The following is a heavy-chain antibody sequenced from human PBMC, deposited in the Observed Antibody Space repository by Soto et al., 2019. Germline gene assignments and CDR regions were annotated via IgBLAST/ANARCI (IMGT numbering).Heavy chain of an antibody. J-gene: IGHJ4*02. CDR3: AKARCSTTNCYVPEY. CDR2: IYSGGSP. D-gene: IGHD2-2*01. CDR1: GFTVSSNY. V-gene: IGHV3-53*01. Sequence: EVQLVESGGGLVQPGGSLRLSCAASGFTVSSNYMSWVRQAPGKGLEWVSVIYSGGSPSYADSVQGRFTISRDNPKNTLYLQMNSLRAEDTAIYYCAKARCSTTNCYVPEYWGQGTLVTVSS.